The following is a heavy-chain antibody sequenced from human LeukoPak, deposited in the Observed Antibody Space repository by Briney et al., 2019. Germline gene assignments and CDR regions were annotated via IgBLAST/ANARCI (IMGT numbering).Heavy chain of an antibody. D-gene: IGHD5-12*01. V-gene: IGHV5-51*01. CDR2: IYPADSDT. CDR1: GYNFATYW. J-gene: IGHJ4*02. Sequence: GESLKISCKSSGYNFATYWIGWVRQMPGKGLEYMGIIYPADSDTTYSPSFQGQVTISANKSITTAYLQWSSLKASDTAIYYCVRRAATNPHPYFDYWGQGTLVTVSS. CDR3: VRRAATNPHPYFDY.